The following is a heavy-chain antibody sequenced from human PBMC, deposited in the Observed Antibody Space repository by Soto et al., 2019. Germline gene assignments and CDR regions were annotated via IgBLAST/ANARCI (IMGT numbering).Heavy chain of an antibody. CDR3: ARVYGSENYYDFY. D-gene: IGHD3-16*01. CDR2: TFYRSKWYN. CDR1: GDSVSSKIAA. J-gene: IGHJ4*02. Sequence: QVQLQQSGPGLVKPSQTLSLTCAISGDSVSSKIAAWNWIRQSPSRGLEWLGRTFYRSKWYNDYAVSVKSRITINPDTSKNQFSLQLNSVTPEDTAVYSCARVYGSENYYDFYWGQGTLVTVSS. V-gene: IGHV6-1*01.